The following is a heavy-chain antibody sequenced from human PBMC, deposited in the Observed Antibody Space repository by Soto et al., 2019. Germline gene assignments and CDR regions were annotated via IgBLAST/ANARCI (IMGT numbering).Heavy chain of an antibody. J-gene: IGHJ4*02. CDR2: ISYDGSNK. CDR3: ARDHSYYYGSGSSDY. V-gene: IGHV3-30-3*01. D-gene: IGHD3-10*01. Sequence: GGSLRLSCAASGFTFSSYAMHWVRQAPGKGLEWVAVISYDGSNKYYADSVKGRFTISRDNSKNTLYLQMNSLRAEDTAVYYCARDHSYYYGSGSSDYWGQGTLVTVSS. CDR1: GFTFSSYA.